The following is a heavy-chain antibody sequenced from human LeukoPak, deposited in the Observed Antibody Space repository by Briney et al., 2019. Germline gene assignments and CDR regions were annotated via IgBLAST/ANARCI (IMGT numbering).Heavy chain of an antibody. CDR2: IYYSGST. CDR1: GGSISSYY. J-gene: IGHJ4*02. Sequence: SETLSLTCTVSGGSISSYYWGWIRQPPGKGLEWIGNIYYSGSTYYSPSLKSRVTISVDTSKNLFSLRLSSVTAADTAVYYCARHLFSGGWYHVDSWGQGTLVTVSS. D-gene: IGHD6-19*01. V-gene: IGHV4-39*01. CDR3: ARHLFSGGWYHVDS.